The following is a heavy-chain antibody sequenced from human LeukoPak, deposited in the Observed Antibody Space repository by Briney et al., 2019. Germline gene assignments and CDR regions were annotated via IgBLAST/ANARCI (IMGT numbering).Heavy chain of an antibody. V-gene: IGHV3-66*02. CDR2: IYSGGST. D-gene: IGHD3-22*01. CDR1: GFTVSSNY. Sequence: PGGSLRLXCAASGFTVSSNYMSWVRQAPGKGLEWVSVIYSGGSTYYADSVKGRFTISRDNSKNTLYLQMNSLRAEDTAVYYCARDLHGYDAFDIWGQGTMVTVSS. J-gene: IGHJ3*02. CDR3: ARDLHGYDAFDI.